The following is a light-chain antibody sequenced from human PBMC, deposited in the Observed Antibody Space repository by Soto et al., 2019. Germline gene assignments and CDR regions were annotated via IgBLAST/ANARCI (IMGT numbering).Light chain of an antibody. CDR2: DVT. CDR3: CSYAGTYTWI. J-gene: IGLJ2*01. Sequence: QSALTQPRSVSGSPGQSVTISCTGASKNVGGYNYVSWYQHHPGKVPQLIIYDVTKRPSGVPDRFSGSKSGNTASLTISGLQVEDEADYYCCSYAGTYTWIFGGGTKLTVL. CDR1: SKNVGGYNY. V-gene: IGLV2-11*01.